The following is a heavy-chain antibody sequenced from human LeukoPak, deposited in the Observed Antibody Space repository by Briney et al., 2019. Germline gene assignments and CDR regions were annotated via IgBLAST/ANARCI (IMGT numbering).Heavy chain of an antibody. CDR2: IYYSGST. V-gene: IGHV4-59*12. CDR1: GGSISSYY. D-gene: IGHD5-12*01. J-gene: IGHJ4*02. CDR3: AREAERGGYDWSIY. Sequence: SETLSLTCTVSGGSISSYYWSWIRQPPGKGLEWIGYIYYSGSTNYNPSLKSRVTISVDTSKNQFSLKLSSVTAADTAVYYCAREAERGGYDWSIYWGQGTLVTVSS.